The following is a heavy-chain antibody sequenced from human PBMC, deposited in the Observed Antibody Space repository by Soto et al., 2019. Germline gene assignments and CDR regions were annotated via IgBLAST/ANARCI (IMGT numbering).Heavy chain of an antibody. CDR1: GGTFSSYA. CDR2: IIPIFGTA. Sequence: QVQLVQSGAEVKKPGSSVKVSCKASGGTFSSYAISWVRQAPGQGLEWMGGIIPIFGTANYAQKFQGRVTITADESTSTAYMELSSLRSEDTGVYYCARDPADCSSTSCYGPQNWFDPWGQGTLVTVSS. J-gene: IGHJ5*02. CDR3: ARDPADCSSTSCYGPQNWFDP. D-gene: IGHD2-2*01. V-gene: IGHV1-69*01.